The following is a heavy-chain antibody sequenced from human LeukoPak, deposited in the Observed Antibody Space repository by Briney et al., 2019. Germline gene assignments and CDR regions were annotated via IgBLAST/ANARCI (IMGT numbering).Heavy chain of an antibody. CDR3: ARDHWLLSSKTWYYYGMDV. CDR2: IYTSGST. J-gene: IGHJ6*02. CDR1: GGSISSYY. D-gene: IGHD3-9*01. Sequence: SETLSLTCTVSGGSISSYYWSWIRQPAGKGLEWIGRIYTSGSTNYNPSLKSRVTMSVDTSKNQFSLKLSSVTAADTAVYYCARDHWLLSSKTWYYYGMDVWGQGTTVTVSS. V-gene: IGHV4-4*07.